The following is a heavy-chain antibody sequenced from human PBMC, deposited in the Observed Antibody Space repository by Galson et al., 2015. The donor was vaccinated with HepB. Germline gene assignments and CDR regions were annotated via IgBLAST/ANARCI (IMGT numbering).Heavy chain of an antibody. V-gene: IGHV4-30-4*01. CDR3: ARGDIVVVPAAHGYYYYGMDV. D-gene: IGHD2-2*01. J-gene: IGHJ6*02. CDR2: IYYSGST. Sequence: TLSLTCTVSGGSISSGDYYWSWIRQPPGKGLEWIGYIYYSGSTYYNPSLKSRVTISVDTSKNQFSLKLSSVTAADTAVYYCARGDIVVVPAAHGYYYYGMDVWGQGTTVTVSS. CDR1: GGSISSGDYY.